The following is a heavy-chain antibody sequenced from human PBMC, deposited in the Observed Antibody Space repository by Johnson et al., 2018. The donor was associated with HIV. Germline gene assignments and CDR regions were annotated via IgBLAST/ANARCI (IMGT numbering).Heavy chain of an antibody. CDR1: GFTFDDFS. V-gene: IGHV3-20*04. CDR3: ARDGYYDSGSDPLDI. J-gene: IGHJ3*02. D-gene: IGHD3-10*01. CDR2: INWNGGSI. Sequence: VQLVESGGGVLRPGGSLRLSCAASGFTFDDFSLSWVRQAPGKGLEWVSGINWNGGSIAYADSVKGRFTISSDNAKNSLYLQMNSLRAEDTALYYCARDGYYDSGSDPLDIWGQGTMVTVSS.